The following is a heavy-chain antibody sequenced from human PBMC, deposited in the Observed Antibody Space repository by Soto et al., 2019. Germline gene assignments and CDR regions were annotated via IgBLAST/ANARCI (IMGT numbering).Heavy chain of an antibody. CDR1: GGSISSGGYY. J-gene: IGHJ5*02. CDR2: IYYSGST. D-gene: IGHD3-3*01. Sequence: PSETLSLTCTVSGGSISSGGYYWSWIRQHPGKGLEWIGYIYYSGSTYYNPSLKSRVTISVDTSKNQFSLKLSSVTAADTAVYYCARSRRTDRYYDFWSGYFTPNWFGPWGRGTLGTVSS. V-gene: IGHV4-31*03. CDR3: ARSRRTDRYYDFWSGYFTPNWFGP.